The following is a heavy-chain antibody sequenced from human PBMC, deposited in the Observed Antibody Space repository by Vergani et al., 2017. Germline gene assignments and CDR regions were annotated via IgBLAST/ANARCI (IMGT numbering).Heavy chain of an antibody. J-gene: IGHJ3*01. CDR2: ISAYNGNT. CDR3: AGSNPTGAFDV. Sequence: QVQLVQSGAEVKKPGSSVKVSCKASGGTFSSYTISWVRQAPGQGLEWMGWISAYNGNTNYAQKVQGRVTMTTGTSTSTAYMELRSLRSDDTAVYYCAGSNPTGAFDVWGQGTMVTVSS. V-gene: IGHV1-18*01. CDR1: GGTFSSYT.